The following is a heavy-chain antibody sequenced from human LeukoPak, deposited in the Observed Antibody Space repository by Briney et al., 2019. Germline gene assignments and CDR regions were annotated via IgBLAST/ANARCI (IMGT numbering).Heavy chain of an antibody. Sequence: ASVKVSCKASGYTFTSYGISWVRQAPGQGLEWMGIINPSGGSTSYAQKFQGRVTMTRDTSTSTVYMELSSLRSEDTAVYYCAATDRFLDPNWSKRQISTGSRFDYWGQGTLVTVSS. V-gene: IGHV1-46*01. J-gene: IGHJ4*02. CDR1: GYTFTSYG. D-gene: IGHD3-3*01. CDR3: AATDRFLDPNWSKRQISTGSRFDY. CDR2: INPSGGST.